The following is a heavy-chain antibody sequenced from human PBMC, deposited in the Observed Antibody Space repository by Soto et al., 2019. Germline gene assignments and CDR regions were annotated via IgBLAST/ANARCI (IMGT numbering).Heavy chain of an antibody. D-gene: IGHD6-13*01. Sequence: SETLSLTCTVSGYSISSGYYWGWIRQPPGRGLEWIGSIYHSGGTYYNPSLRSRVTTSVDTTKNQFSLKLSSVTAADTAVYYSARRIVAAGYDAFDIWGQGTMVTVSS. CDR3: ARRIVAAGYDAFDI. V-gene: IGHV4-38-2*02. CDR2: IYHSGGT. J-gene: IGHJ3*02. CDR1: GYSISSGYY.